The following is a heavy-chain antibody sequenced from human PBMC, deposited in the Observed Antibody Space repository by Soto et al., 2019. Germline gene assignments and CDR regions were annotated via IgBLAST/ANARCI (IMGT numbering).Heavy chain of an antibody. Sequence: QITLKESGPTLVKPTQTLTLTCTFSGFSLSTSGVGVGWIRQPPGKALEWLALIYWDDDKRYSPSLKSRLTITKDTSKNQVVLTMTNMDPVDTATDYCAHRLKSLRELELRSPFDYWGQGTLVTVSS. D-gene: IGHD1-7*01. CDR2: IYWDDDK. CDR3: AHRLKSLRELELRSPFDY. CDR1: GFSLSTSGVG. V-gene: IGHV2-5*02. J-gene: IGHJ4*02.